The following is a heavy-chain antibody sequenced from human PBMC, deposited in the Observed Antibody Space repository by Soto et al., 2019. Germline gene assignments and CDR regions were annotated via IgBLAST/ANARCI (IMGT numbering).Heavy chain of an antibody. Sequence: QVQLVQSGAEVKKPGASVKVSCKASGYTFTGYYIHWVRQAPGQGLEWMGGINPNSGASNYAQKFQGRVTMTRDTSISTAYMELSRLRSDDTVVYYCARYCSSTSCQFDPWGQGTLVTVSS. CDR3: ARYCSSTSCQFDP. J-gene: IGHJ5*02. D-gene: IGHD2-2*01. CDR2: INPNSGAS. CDR1: GYTFTGYY. V-gene: IGHV1-2*05.